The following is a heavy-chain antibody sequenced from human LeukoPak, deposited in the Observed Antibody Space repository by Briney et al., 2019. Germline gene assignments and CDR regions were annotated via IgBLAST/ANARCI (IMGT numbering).Heavy chain of an antibody. V-gene: IGHV3-7*04. CDR2: IKGDGRDN. J-gene: IGHJ4*02. CDR1: GLTFSSYW. D-gene: IGHD1-26*01. Sequence: GGALRLSCAASGLTFSSYWMSWVRQAPGKGLEGVANIKGDGRDNHYVDTVRGGFTISRENARKGLSLSINSLRAEDTDGYYCTRNLGYYRADYWGQGTLVTVSS. CDR3: TRNLGYYRADY.